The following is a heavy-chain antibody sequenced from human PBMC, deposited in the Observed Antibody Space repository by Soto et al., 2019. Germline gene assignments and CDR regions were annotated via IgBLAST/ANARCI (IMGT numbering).Heavy chain of an antibody. CDR3: ASGRRFLEWLFLDY. J-gene: IGHJ4*02. CDR2: IYYSGST. Sequence: SETLSLTCTVSGGSISSGDYYWSWVRQSPGKGLEWIGYIYYSGSTYYSPSLKSRVTLSVDTSKNQFSLKLSSVTAADTAVYYCASGRRFLEWLFLDYWGQGTLVTVSS. D-gene: IGHD3-3*01. V-gene: IGHV4-30-4*01. CDR1: GGSISSGDYY.